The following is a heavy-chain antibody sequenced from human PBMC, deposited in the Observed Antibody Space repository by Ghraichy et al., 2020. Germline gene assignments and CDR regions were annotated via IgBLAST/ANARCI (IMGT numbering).Heavy chain of an antibody. Sequence: SETLSLTCAVSGGSITSHYWSWVRQPPGKGLEWIASFYDSGNIKFNPSLKSRVSMSVDASKNQFSLRVTSLTSADTAVYYCATGGYPFGPWGQGTLVTVSS. J-gene: IGHJ5*02. CDR1: GGSITSHY. CDR3: ATGGYPFGP. V-gene: IGHV4-59*11. D-gene: IGHD5-12*01. CDR2: FYDSGNI.